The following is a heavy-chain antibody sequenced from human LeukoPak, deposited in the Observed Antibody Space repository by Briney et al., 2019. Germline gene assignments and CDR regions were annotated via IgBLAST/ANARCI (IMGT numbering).Heavy chain of an antibody. D-gene: IGHD6-19*01. J-gene: IGHJ4*02. CDR2: ISGYNGNT. V-gene: IGHV1-18*01. Sequence: ASVKVSCKASGYTFTSHGISWVRQAPGQGLAWMGWISGYNGNTNYAQKFQGRVTMTTDTSTSTAYMEVRSLRSDDTAVYYCARDEVSVTGKRVDYWGQGTLVTVSS. CDR1: GYTFTSHG. CDR3: ARDEVSVTGKRVDY.